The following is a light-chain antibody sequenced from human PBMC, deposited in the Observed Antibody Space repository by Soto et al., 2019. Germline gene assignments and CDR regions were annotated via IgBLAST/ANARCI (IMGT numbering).Light chain of an antibody. V-gene: IGLV7-46*01. Sequence: QAVVPQEPSLTVSPGGTVTLTRGSSTGAVTSGHYPYWFQQKPGQAPKTLIYDTTNKHSWSPARFSGSLLGGKAALTLSGAQPEDEADYYCLLVYSGIVVFGGGTKLTVL. CDR2: DTT. CDR1: TGAVTSGHY. J-gene: IGLJ2*01. CDR3: LLVYSGIVV.